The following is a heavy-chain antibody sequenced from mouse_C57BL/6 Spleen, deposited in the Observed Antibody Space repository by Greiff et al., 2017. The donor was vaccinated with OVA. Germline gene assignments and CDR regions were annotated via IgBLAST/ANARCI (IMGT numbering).Heavy chain of an antibody. CDR1: GYSLTSGYY. CDR3: ASAYYSNNGFAY. Sequence: EVQVVESGPGLVKPSQSLSLTCSVTGYSLTSGYYWNWIRQFPGNKLEWMGYISYDGSNNYNPSLNNRISITRDTSKNQFLLNLNSVTTEDTATYDCASAYYSNNGFAYWGQGTLVTVSA. J-gene: IGHJ3*01. V-gene: IGHV3-6*01. CDR2: ISYDGSN. D-gene: IGHD2-5*01.